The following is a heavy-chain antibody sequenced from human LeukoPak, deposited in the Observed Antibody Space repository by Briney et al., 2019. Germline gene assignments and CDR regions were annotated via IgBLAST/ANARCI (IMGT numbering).Heavy chain of an antibody. J-gene: IGHJ4*02. D-gene: IGHD5-12*01. CDR3: ARAAIVAGPGYFDY. CDR2: IYNSGST. V-gene: IGHV4-59*08. Sequence: SETLSLTCTVSGGSISSYYWSWIRQSPGKGLEWIGYIYNSGSTNYNPSLKSRVTISVDTSKNQFSLKLSSVTAADTAVYYCARAAIVAGPGYFDYWGQGTLVTVSS. CDR1: GGSISSYY.